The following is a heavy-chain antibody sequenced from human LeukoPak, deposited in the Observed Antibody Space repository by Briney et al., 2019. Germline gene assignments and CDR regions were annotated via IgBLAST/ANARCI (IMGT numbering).Heavy chain of an antibody. CDR3: ARGTTADIDY. CDR2: ISTYNGDT. Sequence: VGSLKVSCKASGYTFSTYGISWVRQAPGQGLEWMGWISTYNGDTNYAQKLQGRLTMTTDTTTSTAYMELRSLRSDDTAVYYCARGTTADIDYWGQGTLVPVSP. CDR1: GYTFSTYG. V-gene: IGHV1-18*01. D-gene: IGHD5-12*01. J-gene: IGHJ4*02.